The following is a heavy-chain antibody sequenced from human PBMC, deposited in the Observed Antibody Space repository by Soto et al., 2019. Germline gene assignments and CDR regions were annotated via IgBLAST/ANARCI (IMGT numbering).Heavy chain of an antibody. CDR2: IYYSGST. D-gene: IGHD3-9*01. V-gene: IGHV4-39*01. J-gene: IGHJ6*02. CDR1: GGSISSSSYY. CDR3: ARHRDRYFDWLPPATVYGMDV. Sequence: PSETLSLTCTVSGGSISSSSYYWGWIRQPPGKGLEWIGSIYYSGSTYYNPSLKSRVTISVDTSKNQFSLKLSSVTAADTAVYYCARHRDRYFDWLPPATVYGMDVWGQGTTVTVSS.